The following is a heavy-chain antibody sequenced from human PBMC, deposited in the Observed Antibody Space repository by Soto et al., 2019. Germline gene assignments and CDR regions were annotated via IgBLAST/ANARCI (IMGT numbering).Heavy chain of an antibody. CDR3: ARERPDGSRLDP. J-gene: IGHJ5*02. D-gene: IGHD6-13*01. V-gene: IGHV4-31*03. Sequence: LSLTCTVSGGSISSGDYYWSWIRQLPGKDLEWIAYIYYNGNTYYTPSLKSRATISLDTSRNQFFLNLNSVTAADTAVYYCARERPDGSRLDPWGQGTLVTVSS. CDR2: IYYNGNT. CDR1: GGSISSGDYY.